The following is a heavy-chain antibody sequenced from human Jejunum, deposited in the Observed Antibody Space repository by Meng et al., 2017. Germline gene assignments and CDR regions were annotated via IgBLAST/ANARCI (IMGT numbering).Heavy chain of an antibody. Sequence: QVQVQQWGAGLLKHSGTTPLTCAFQGGSFSTYDWSWIRQPPGKGLEWLGQIHHSGSINDNPSLKGRVTMSVDTSRSQISLKLNSVTAADTAVYYCRLAYCVSDCGDYWGQGTMVTVSS. CDR2: IHHSGSI. CDR3: RLAYCVSDCGDY. D-gene: IGHD2-21*02. J-gene: IGHJ4*02. CDR1: GGSFSTYD. V-gene: IGHV4-34*01.